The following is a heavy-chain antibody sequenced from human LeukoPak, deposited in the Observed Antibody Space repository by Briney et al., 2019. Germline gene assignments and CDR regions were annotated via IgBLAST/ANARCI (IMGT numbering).Heavy chain of an antibody. V-gene: IGHV1-2*02. CDR3: ARGGHIVVVTAHDAFDI. Sequence: ASVKVSCKASGYTFTGYYMHWVRQAPGQGLEWMGWINPNSGGTNYAQKFQGRVTMTRDTSISTAYMELSRLRSDDTAVYYCARGGHIVVVTAHDAFDIWGQETMVTVSS. J-gene: IGHJ3*02. D-gene: IGHD2-21*02. CDR1: GYTFTGYY. CDR2: INPNSGGT.